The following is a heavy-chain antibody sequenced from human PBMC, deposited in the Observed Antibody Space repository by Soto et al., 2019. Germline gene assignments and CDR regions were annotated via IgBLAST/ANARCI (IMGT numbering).Heavy chain of an antibody. D-gene: IGHD4-17*01. CDR1: GFTFSSYG. V-gene: IGHV3-30*18. Sequence: QVQLVESGGGVVQPGRSLRLSCAASGFTFSSYGMHWVRQAPGKGLEWVAVISYDGSNKYYADSVKGRFTISRDNSKNTLYLQMNSLRAEDTAVYYCAKDRTYGDPHLVGAFDIWGQGTMVTVSS. CDR2: ISYDGSNK. CDR3: AKDRTYGDPHLVGAFDI. J-gene: IGHJ3*02.